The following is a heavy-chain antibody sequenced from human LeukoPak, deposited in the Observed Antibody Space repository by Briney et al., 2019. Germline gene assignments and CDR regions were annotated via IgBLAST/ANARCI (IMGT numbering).Heavy chain of an antibody. CDR3: ARGKYDFWSGYYQDYFDY. CDR1: GGSISSSSYY. J-gene: IGHJ4*02. Sequence: SETLSLTCTVSGGSISSSSYYWGWIRQPPGKGLEWIGSIYYSGSTYYNPSLKSRVTISVDTSKNQFSLKLSSVTAADTAVYYCARGKYDFWSGYYQDYFDYWGQGTLVTVSS. D-gene: IGHD3-3*01. CDR2: IYYSGST. V-gene: IGHV4-39*07.